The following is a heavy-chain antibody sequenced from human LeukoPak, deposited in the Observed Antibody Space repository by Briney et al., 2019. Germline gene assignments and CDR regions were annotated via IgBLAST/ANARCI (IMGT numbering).Heavy chain of an antibody. V-gene: IGHV4-59*08. CDR2: IHSSGST. Sequence: SETLSLTCTVSGGSISTYYWSWLRQPPGKGLEWIGYIHSSGSTKYNPSLKSRITISLNTSKNQLSLKLTSVTAADTAVYYCARHSDLRTTTEPLHYWGQGTLVTVSS. CDR1: GGSISTYY. D-gene: IGHD1-26*01. J-gene: IGHJ4*02. CDR3: ARHSDLRTTTEPLHY.